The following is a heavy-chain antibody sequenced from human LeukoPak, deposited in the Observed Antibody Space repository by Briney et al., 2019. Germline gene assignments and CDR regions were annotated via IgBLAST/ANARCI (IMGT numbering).Heavy chain of an antibody. CDR3: VRDLILVWTPGDDFDF. CDR1: GFAFSAYW. V-gene: IGHV3-74*01. CDR2: INEDATTI. D-gene: IGHD3-16*01. Sequence: GGSLRLSCAASGFAFSAYWIHWVRQAPGKGLEWVSRINEDATTITYADSVKGRFIISRDNSKKSLYLQMNNLRAEDTAVYYCVRDLILVWTPGDDFDFWGQGTLVIVSS. J-gene: IGHJ4*02.